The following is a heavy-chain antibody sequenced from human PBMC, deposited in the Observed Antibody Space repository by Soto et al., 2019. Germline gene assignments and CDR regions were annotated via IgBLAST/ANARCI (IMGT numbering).Heavy chain of an antibody. J-gene: IGHJ4*02. CDR3: ARDPNRIDY. Sequence: GGSLRLSCSASRFPFSDYYMSWIRQAPGKGLECVSYINGGGTVISYADSVKGRFTISRDNAKNSLYLQLNSLRADDTAVYYCARDPNRIDYWGQGTLVTVSS. CDR1: RFPFSDYY. V-gene: IGHV3-11*01. CDR2: INGGGTVI.